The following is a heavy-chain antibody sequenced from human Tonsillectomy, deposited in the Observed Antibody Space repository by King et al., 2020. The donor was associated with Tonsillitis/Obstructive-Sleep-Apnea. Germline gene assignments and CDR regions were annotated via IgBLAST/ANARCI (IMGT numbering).Heavy chain of an antibody. CDR2: INPNSGGT. D-gene: IGHD2-2*01. CDR1: GYTFTGYY. V-gene: IGHV1-2*04. J-gene: IGHJ3*02. Sequence: QLVQSGAEVKKPGASVKVSCKASGYTFTGYYMHWVRQAPGQGLEWMGWINPNSGGTNYAQKFQGWVTMTRETSISTAYMELSRLRSDDTAVYYCARDLGYYSSTSYYPVAFDIWGQGTMVTVSS. CDR3: ARDLGYYSSTSYYPVAFDI.